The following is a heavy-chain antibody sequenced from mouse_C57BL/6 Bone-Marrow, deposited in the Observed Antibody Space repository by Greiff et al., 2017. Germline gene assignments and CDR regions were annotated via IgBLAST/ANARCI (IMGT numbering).Heavy chain of an antibody. Sequence: EVMLVESGAELVRPGASVKLSCTASGFNIKDDYMHWVKQRPEQGLEWIGWIDPENGDTEYASKFQGKATITADTSSNTAYLQLSSLTSEDTAVYYCTTGYYGSIYYFDYWGQGTTLTVSS. V-gene: IGHV14-4*01. CDR2: IDPENGDT. CDR3: TTGYYGSIYYFDY. D-gene: IGHD1-1*01. CDR1: GFNIKDDY. J-gene: IGHJ2*01.